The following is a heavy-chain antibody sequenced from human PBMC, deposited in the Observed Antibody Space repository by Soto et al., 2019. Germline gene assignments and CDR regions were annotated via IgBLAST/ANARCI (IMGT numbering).Heavy chain of an antibody. CDR1: GFTFSNAW. J-gene: IGHJ6*02. D-gene: IGHD3-16*01. CDR3: STGLMGGYGIDV. Sequence: GGSLRLSCAASGFTFSNAWMNWVRQAPGKGLEWVGRIKSKTDGGTTDYAAPGKGKFTISRADSKTTLYLQMNSLKTEDTAVYYCSTGLMGGYGIDVWGQGTTVTVSS. V-gene: IGHV3-15*07. CDR2: IKSKTDGGTT.